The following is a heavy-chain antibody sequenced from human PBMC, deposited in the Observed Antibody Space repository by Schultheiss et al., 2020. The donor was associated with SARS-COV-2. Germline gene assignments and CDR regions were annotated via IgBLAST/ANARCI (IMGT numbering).Heavy chain of an antibody. CDR1: GFTFSSYA. J-gene: IGHJ1*01. CDR2: ISGSGGST. V-gene: IGHV3-23*01. D-gene: IGHD3-22*01. CDR3: ARDGYYDSSGYYYEGGSEYFQH. Sequence: GGSLRLSCAASGFTFSSYAMSWVRQAPGKGLEWVSAISGSGGSTYYADSVKGRFATSRDNAKNSLYLQMNSLRAEDTAVYYCARDGYYDSSGYYYEGGSEYFQHWGQGTLVTVSS.